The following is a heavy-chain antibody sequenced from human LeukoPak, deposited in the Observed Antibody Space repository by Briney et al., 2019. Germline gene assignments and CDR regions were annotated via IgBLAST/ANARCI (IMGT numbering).Heavy chain of an antibody. CDR1: GGSISSSSYY. CDR3: ARESVDDGDYALDY. D-gene: IGHD4-17*01. CDR2: IYYSGST. Sequence: SETLSLTCTVSGGSISSSSYYWGWIRQPPGKGLEWIGRIYYSGSTYYNPSLKSRVTISVDTSKNQFSLKLSSVTAADTAVYYCARESVDDGDYALDYWGQGTLVTVSS. V-gene: IGHV4-39*07. J-gene: IGHJ4*02.